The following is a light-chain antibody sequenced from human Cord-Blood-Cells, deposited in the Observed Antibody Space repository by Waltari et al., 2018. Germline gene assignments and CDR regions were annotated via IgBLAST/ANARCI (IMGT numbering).Light chain of an antibody. CDR1: QSISSY. J-gene: IGKJ5*01. CDR2: AAS. V-gene: IGKV1-39*01. CDR3: QQSYSTPIT. Sequence: DIQLTQSPSSLSASVRDRVTITRQASQSISSYLNWYQQKPGKAPKLLIYAASSLQSGVPSRFSGSGSGTDFTLTISSLQPEDFATYYCQQSYSTPITFGQGTRLEIK.